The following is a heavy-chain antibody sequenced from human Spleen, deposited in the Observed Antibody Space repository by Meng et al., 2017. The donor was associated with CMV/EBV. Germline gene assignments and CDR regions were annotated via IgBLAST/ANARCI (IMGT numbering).Heavy chain of an antibody. Sequence: ASVKVSCKASGYNFTGYYIHWVRQAPGQGLEWMGGINPNSGGTNDAQKFQGRVTMTRDTSISTAYMELCRLRSDDTAVYYCAREGYQLLIFDYWGQGTLVTVSS. V-gene: IGHV1-2*02. D-gene: IGHD2-2*01. CDR2: INPNSGGT. CDR3: AREGYQLLIFDY. CDR1: GYNFTGYY. J-gene: IGHJ4*02.